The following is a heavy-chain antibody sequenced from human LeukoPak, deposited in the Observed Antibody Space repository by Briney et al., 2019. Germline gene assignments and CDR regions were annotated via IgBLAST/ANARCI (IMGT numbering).Heavy chain of an antibody. Sequence: GGSLRLSCAASGFTFSTSWMDWVRQAPGKGLEWVANIKPDGSEKFSVDSVKGRFTISRDNSKNTLYLQMNSLRAEDTAVYYCAKDLSRIRYYYGSGSYGPFDYWGQGTLVTVSS. D-gene: IGHD3-10*01. J-gene: IGHJ4*02. CDR1: GFTFSTSW. CDR3: AKDLSRIRYYYGSGSYGPFDY. V-gene: IGHV3-7*03. CDR2: IKPDGSEK.